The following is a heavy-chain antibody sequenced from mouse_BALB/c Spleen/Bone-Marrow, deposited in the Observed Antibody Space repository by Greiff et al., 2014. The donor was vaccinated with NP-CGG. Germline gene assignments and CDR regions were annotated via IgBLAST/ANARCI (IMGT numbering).Heavy chain of an antibody. D-gene: IGHD2-3*01. Sequence: VQLQQPGAELVKPGASVKLSCTASGFNIKDTYMHWVKQRPEQGLEWIGRIDPANGNTKYDPKFQGKATITADTSSNTAHLHRSSLTSEDTAVYYCANDWFAYWGQGTLVTVSA. J-gene: IGHJ3*01. CDR3: ANDWFAY. CDR2: IDPANGNT. V-gene: IGHV14-3*02. CDR1: GFNIKDTY.